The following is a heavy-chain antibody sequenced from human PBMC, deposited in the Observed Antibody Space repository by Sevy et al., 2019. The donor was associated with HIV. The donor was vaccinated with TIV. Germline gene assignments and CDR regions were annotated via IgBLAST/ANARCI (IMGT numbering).Heavy chain of an antibody. V-gene: IGHV4-38-2*02. CDR3: ARDLGGGWADYYYYYMDV. D-gene: IGHD6-19*01. Sequence: SETLSLTCAVSGYSISSGYYWGWIRQPPGKGLEWIGSIYHSGSTYYNPSLKSRVTISVDTSKNQLSLKLSSVTAADTAVYYCARDLGGGWADYYYYYMDVWGKGTTVTVSS. J-gene: IGHJ6*03. CDR2: IYHSGST. CDR1: GYSISSGYY.